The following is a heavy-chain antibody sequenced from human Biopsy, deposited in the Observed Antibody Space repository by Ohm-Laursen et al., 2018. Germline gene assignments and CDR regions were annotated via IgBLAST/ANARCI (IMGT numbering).Heavy chain of an antibody. D-gene: IGHD6-19*01. Sequence: GSLRLSCAAPGFTFSRSVLHWVRQAPGKGLMWVSRIHGAERSATYAEPVKGRFTISSDNAKNSLYLQMNSLRAEDTAGYYCARVCPSYSSGWYREPIIHCWGQGTLVTVSS. CDR3: ARVCPSYSSGWYREPIIHC. V-gene: IGHV3-74*03. CDR1: GFTFSRSV. J-gene: IGHJ4*02. CDR2: IHGAERSA.